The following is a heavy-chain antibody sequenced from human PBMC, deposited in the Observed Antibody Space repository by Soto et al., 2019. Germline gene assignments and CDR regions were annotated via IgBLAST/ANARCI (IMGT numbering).Heavy chain of an antibody. J-gene: IGHJ4*02. V-gene: IGHV4-4*02. D-gene: IGHD3-10*01. CDR1: GGSISSDNW. CDR3: ARASASQMLRGVIIN. Sequence: QVHLQESGPGLVKPSGTLSLTCTFSGGSISSDNWWTWVRQPPGKGLEWIGEIYHSGSTKYNPSLQSRVTMSVDESKNQFSLTFNSVTAADTAIYHCARASASQMLRGVIINWGQGSLVTVSS. CDR2: IYHSGST.